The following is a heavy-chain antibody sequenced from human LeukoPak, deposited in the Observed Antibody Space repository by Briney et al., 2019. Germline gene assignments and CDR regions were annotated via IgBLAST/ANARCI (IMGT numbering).Heavy chain of an antibody. CDR2: INHSGST. CDR1: GGSFSSYY. Sequence: SETLSLTCAVYGGSFSSYYLSWIRQSPGKGLEWIGEINHSGSTNYNPSLKNRVTISVDTSKNQFSLKLSSVTAAGTAVYYCARGVLAYSNYIHNWFDPWGQGTLVTVSS. D-gene: IGHD4-11*01. J-gene: IGHJ5*02. CDR3: ARGVLAYSNYIHNWFDP. V-gene: IGHV4-34*01.